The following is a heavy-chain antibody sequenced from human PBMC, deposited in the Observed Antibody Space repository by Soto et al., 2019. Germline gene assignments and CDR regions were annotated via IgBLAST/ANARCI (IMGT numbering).Heavy chain of an antibody. D-gene: IGHD6-6*01. CDR3: ARGIATRPVFAFDV. J-gene: IGHJ3*01. V-gene: IGHV2-5*01. Sequence: SGPTLVNPTQTLTLTCSFSGSSLTTSGVGVGWVRQPPGKALEWLAHIYWSGDEHYRPSLKSRLSITKDTSKNQVVLTMTNMDPVDTATYYCARGIATRPVFAFDVWGQGTVVTVSS. CDR1: GSSLTTSGVG. CDR2: IYWSGDE.